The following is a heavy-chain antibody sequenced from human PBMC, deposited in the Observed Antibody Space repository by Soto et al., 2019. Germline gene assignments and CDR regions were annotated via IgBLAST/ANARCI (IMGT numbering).Heavy chain of an antibody. Sequence: ASVKVSCKASGFTFTRSAGQWVRQGRGQRLEWIGWIVVGSGNTNYAQKFQERVTITRDMSTSTAYMELSSLRSEDTAVYYCAAAVYYYDSNGDIWGQGTMVTVSS. CDR3: AAAVYYYDSNGDI. CDR1: GFTFTRSA. V-gene: IGHV1-58*01. D-gene: IGHD3-22*01. CDR2: IVVGSGNT. J-gene: IGHJ3*02.